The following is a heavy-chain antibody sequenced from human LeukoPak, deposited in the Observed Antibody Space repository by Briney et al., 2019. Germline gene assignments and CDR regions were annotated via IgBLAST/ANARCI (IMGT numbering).Heavy chain of an antibody. CDR3: AKGPAGCSGGSCYDAFDI. D-gene: IGHD2-15*01. Sequence: GGSLRLSCGASGFTFSSYAMSWVRQAPGKGLEWVSAISGSGGSTYYADSVKGRFTIFRDNSKNTLYLQMNSLRAEDTAVYYCAKGPAGCSGGSCYDAFDIWGQGTMVTVSS. CDR2: ISGSGGST. CDR1: GFTFSSYA. J-gene: IGHJ3*02. V-gene: IGHV3-23*01.